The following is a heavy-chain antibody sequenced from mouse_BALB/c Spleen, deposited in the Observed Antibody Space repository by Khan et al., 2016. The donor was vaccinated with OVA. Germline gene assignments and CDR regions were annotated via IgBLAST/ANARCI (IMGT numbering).Heavy chain of an antibody. CDR1: GFSLTNYG. Sequence: QVQLKQSGPGLVAPSQSLSITCTVSGFSLTNYGVNWVRQPPGKGLEWLGVIWAGGSTNYNSALMSRLSISKDNAKSQVFLKMNSLQTDDTAIYYCARFYEPYYAVDYWGPGTSVTVSS. CDR2: IWAGGST. V-gene: IGHV2-9*02. D-gene: IGHD2-3*01. J-gene: IGHJ4*01. CDR3: ARFYEPYYAVDY.